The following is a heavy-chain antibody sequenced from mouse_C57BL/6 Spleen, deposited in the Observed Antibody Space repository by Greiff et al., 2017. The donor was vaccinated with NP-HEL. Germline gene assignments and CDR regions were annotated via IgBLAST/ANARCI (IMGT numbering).Heavy chain of an antibody. D-gene: IGHD3-2*02. CDR3: ARGGGETAQATVPFAY. J-gene: IGHJ3*01. CDR2: IWTGGGT. Sequence: QVQLQQSGPGLVAPSQSLSITCTVSGFSLTSYAISWVRQPPGKGLEWLGVIWTGGGTNYNSALKSRLSISKDNSKSQVFLKMNSLQTDDTARYYCARGGGETAQATVPFAYWGQGTLVTVSA. CDR1: GFSLTSYA. V-gene: IGHV2-9-1*01.